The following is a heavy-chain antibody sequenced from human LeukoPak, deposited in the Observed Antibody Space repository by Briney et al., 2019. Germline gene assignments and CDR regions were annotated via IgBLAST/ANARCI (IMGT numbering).Heavy chain of an antibody. CDR2: ISYDGSNK. J-gene: IGHJ1*01. V-gene: IGHV3-30*03. CDR1: GFTFSSYG. CDR3: ARGSTVAAAPAEH. Sequence: GGSLRLSCAASGFTFSSYGMHWVRQAPGKGLEWVAVISYDGSNKYYADSVKGRFTISRDNSKNTLYLQMNSLRAEDTAVYYCARGSTVAAAPAEHWGQGTLVTVSS. D-gene: IGHD6-13*01.